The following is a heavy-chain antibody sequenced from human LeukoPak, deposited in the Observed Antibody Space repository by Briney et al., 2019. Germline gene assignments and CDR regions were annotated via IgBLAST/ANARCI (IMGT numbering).Heavy chain of an antibody. Sequence: EASVKVSCKASGYTFTSYAMHWVRQAPGQRLEWMGWINAGNGNTKYSQKFQGRVTITRDTSARTAYMALSSLRSEDTAVYYCARAPYDYVWGRYRSNYFDYWGQGNLVTVSS. J-gene: IGHJ4*02. V-gene: IGHV1-3*01. CDR1: GYTFTSYA. D-gene: IGHD3-16*02. CDR2: INAGNGNT. CDR3: ARAPYDYVWGRYRSNYFDY.